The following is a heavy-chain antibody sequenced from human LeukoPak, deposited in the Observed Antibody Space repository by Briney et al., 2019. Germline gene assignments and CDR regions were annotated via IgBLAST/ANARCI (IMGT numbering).Heavy chain of an antibody. CDR1: GYSVTNYG. CDR3: ARTRPTAEGGGFDY. V-gene: IGHV1-18*01. D-gene: IGHD3-16*01. J-gene: IGHJ4*02. Sequence: ASVKVSCKASGYSVTNYGINWVRQAPGEGLEWMGWISGYNGETKKAEKLQGRVTMTTDTSTNTAHMELRSLRADDTAMYYCARTRPTAEGGGFDYWGQGTPVIVSS. CDR2: ISGYNGET.